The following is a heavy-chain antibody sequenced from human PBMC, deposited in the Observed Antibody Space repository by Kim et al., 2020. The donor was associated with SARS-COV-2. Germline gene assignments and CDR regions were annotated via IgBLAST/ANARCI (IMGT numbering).Heavy chain of an antibody. CDR1: GFTFSSYG. Sequence: GGSLRLSCAASGFTFSSYGMHWVRQAPGKGLEWVAVIWYDGSKKYYADSVKGRFTIDRDNYKSTLYLEMSSLRAEDTALYYCAKGRGFWGAYDS. D-gene: IGHD3-3*01. V-gene: IGHV3-33*06. CDR2: IWYDGSKK. CDR3: AKGRGFWGAYDS. J-gene: IGHJ5*01.